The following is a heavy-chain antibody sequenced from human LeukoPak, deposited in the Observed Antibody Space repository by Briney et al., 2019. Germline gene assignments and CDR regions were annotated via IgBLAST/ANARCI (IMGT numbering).Heavy chain of an antibody. CDR2: IYHSGTT. D-gene: IGHD3-22*01. CDR1: GGSISSSSYY. Sequence: SETLSLTCTVSGGSISSSSYYWGWIRQPPGKGLEWIGHIYHSGTTYYNPSLNSRVTISVDTSKNQFSPQMNSVTAADTAVYYCARVASYYYDTSGYYPEQLYFDYWGQGTLVSVSS. J-gene: IGHJ4*02. V-gene: IGHV4-39*07. CDR3: ARVASYYYDTSGYYPEQLYFDY.